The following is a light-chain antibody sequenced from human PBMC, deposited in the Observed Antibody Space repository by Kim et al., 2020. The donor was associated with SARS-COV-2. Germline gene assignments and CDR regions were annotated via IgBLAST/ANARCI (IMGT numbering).Light chain of an antibody. J-gene: IGLJ1*01. CDR2: YDS. Sequence: APGKTAYITCGGNNIGIKNVHWYQQKPGQAPVLFIYYDSDRPSGIPERFSGSKSGNTATLTISSVAAGDEADYYCQVWDSTADHYVFGSGTKVTVL. CDR1: NIGIKN. CDR3: QVWDSTADHYV. V-gene: IGLV3-21*04.